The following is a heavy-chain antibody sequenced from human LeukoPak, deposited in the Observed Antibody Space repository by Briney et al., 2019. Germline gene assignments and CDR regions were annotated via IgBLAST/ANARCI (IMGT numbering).Heavy chain of an antibody. D-gene: IGHD3-9*01. V-gene: IGHV3-21*01. J-gene: IGHJ4*02. CDR3: ARVGPDILAPVSELYFDY. CDR1: GFTFSSYS. CDR2: ISSSSSYI. Sequence: GGSLRLSCAASGFTFSSYSMNWVRQAPGKGLEWVSSISSSSSYIYYADSVKGRFTISRDNAKNSLYLQMNSLRAEDTAVYYCARVGPDILAPVSELYFDYWGQGTLVTVSS.